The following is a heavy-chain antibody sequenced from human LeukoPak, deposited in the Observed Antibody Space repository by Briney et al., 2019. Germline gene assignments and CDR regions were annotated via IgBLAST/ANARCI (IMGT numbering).Heavy chain of an antibody. Sequence: PSETLSLTCAVSGYSISSGYYWGWIRQPPGKGLEWIGSIFHSGSTYYNPSLKSRVTISVDTSKNQFSLKLSSVTAADTAVYYCARGASFGYWGQGTLVTVSS. CDR1: GYSISSGYY. CDR3: ARGASFGY. J-gene: IGHJ4*02. V-gene: IGHV4-38-2*01. CDR2: IFHSGST.